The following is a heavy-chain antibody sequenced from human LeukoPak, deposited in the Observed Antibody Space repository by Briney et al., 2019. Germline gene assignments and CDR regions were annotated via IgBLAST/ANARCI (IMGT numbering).Heavy chain of an antibody. D-gene: IGHD3-22*01. J-gene: IGHJ4*02. CDR3: AKSSRREYYYDSSGCYYLYFDY. CDR1: GFTFSSYA. Sequence: GGSLRLSCAASGFTFSSYAMSWVRQAPGKGLEWVSAISGSGGSTYYADSVKGRFTISRDNSKNTLYLQMNSLRAEDTAVCYCAKSSRREYYYDSSGCYYLYFDYWGQGTLVTVSS. CDR2: ISGSGGST. V-gene: IGHV3-23*01.